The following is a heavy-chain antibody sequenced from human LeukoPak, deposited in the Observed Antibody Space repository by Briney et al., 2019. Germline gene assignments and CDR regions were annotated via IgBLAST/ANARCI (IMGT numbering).Heavy chain of an antibody. J-gene: IGHJ4*02. CDR3: AKDPYYDSSGYPTF. CDR1: RFTFSSYA. Sequence: PGGSLRLSCAASRFTFSSYAMSWVRQAPGKGLEWVSAISGSGGSTYYADSVKGRFTISRDNSKNTLYLQMNSLRAEDTAVYYCAKDPYYDSSGYPTFWGQGTLVTVSS. V-gene: IGHV3-23*01. D-gene: IGHD3-22*01. CDR2: ISGSGGST.